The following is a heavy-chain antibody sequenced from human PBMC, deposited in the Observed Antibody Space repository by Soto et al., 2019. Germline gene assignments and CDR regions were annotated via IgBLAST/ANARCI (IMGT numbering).Heavy chain of an antibody. CDR1: GYTFTSYY. CDR2: INPSGGST. V-gene: IGHV1-46*03. Sequence: ASVKVSCKASGYTFTSYYMHWVRQAPGQGLEWMGIINPSGGSTSYAQKFQGRVTMTRDTSTSTVYMELSSLRSEDTAVYYCASLKYYYDSSGPSFDIWGQGTMVTVSS. CDR3: ASLKYYYDSSGPSFDI. J-gene: IGHJ3*02. D-gene: IGHD3-22*01.